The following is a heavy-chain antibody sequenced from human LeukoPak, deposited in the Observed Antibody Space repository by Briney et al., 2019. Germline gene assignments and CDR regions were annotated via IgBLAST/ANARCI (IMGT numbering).Heavy chain of an antibody. D-gene: IGHD3-10*01. CDR1: DGSLSAYY. Sequence: PSETLSLTCTVSDGSLSAYYWSWIRQPPGKGLEWIGYIYYSGSTSYNPSVNSRVTISVDTPNHHFSLKLSSVTAADTAVYYCARGLYYYDSGSYFYYFDYWGQGTLVTVSS. V-gene: IGHV4-59*01. J-gene: IGHJ4*02. CDR2: IYYSGST. CDR3: ARGLYYYDSGSYFYYFDY.